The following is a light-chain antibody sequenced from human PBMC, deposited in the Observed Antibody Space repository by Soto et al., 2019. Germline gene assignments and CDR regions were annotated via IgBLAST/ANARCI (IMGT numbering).Light chain of an antibody. CDR1: QSVSSSY. V-gene: IGKV3-20*01. CDR3: QQYGSSLFT. CDR2: GAS. Sequence: EIVLTQSPGTLSLSPGERATLSCRARQSVSSSYLAWYQQKPGQAPRLLIYGASSRATGLPDRFSGSGSGTDVTLTISRLEPEDFAVYYCQQYGSSLFTFGPGTKVDIK. J-gene: IGKJ3*01.